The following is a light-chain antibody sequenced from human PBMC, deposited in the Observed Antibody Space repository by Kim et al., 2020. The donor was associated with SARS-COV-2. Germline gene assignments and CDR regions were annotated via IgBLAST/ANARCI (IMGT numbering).Light chain of an antibody. CDR3: QVWDSDSDHYV. J-gene: IGLJ1*01. CDR1: NIGSQS. Sequence: SSELTQPPSVSLAPAQTARITCEGNNIGSQSVHWYQQKPGQAPVLVMYYTTDRPSGIPERFAGSTSGNTATLTISRVEAGDEADYYCQVWDSDSDHYVFGTGTKVTVL. CDR2: YTT. V-gene: IGLV3-21*04.